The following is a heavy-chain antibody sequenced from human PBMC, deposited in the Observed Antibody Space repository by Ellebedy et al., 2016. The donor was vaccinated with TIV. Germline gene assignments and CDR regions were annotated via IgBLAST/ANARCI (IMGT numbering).Heavy chain of an antibody. CDR2: IYYSGSA. J-gene: IGHJ3*01. V-gene: IGHV4-59*01. CDR1: GDSISSYY. Sequence: MPSETLSLTCTVSGDSISSYYWSWIRQSSGKGLGWIGYIYYSGSANYNPSLKSRVTISVDMSKNHFSLKLSSVTAADTAVYYCAKWNGDWLAFEVWGQGTMVTVSS. D-gene: IGHD1-1*01. CDR3: AKWNGDWLAFEV.